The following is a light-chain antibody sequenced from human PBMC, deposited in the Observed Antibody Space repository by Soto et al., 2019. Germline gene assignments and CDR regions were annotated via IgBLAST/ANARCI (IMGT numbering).Light chain of an antibody. CDR3: CSYADSYTHYV. CDR2: AVT. Sequence: QSALTQPRSVSGSPGQSVTISCTGTSSDVGGYNYVSWYQQYPGKAPKVMIYAVTKRPSGVPDRISGSKSGNTASLTISGFQAEDEADYYCCSYADSYTHYVFGPGTKVTVL. J-gene: IGLJ1*01. CDR1: SSDVGGYNY. V-gene: IGLV2-11*01.